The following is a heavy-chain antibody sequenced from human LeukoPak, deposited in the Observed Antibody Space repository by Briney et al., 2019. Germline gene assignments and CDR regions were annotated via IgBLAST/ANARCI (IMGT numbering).Heavy chain of an antibody. CDR2: ISYDGSNK. D-gene: IGHD2-8*01. Sequence: GGSLRLSCAASGFTFTNYVMTWVRQAPGKGLEWVAVISYDGSNKYYADSVKGRFTISRDNSKNTLYLQMNSLRAEDTAVYYCARDLMMGHYYYYYGMDVWGQGTTVTVSS. J-gene: IGHJ6*02. CDR3: ARDLMMGHYYYYYGMDV. CDR1: GFTFTNYV. V-gene: IGHV3-30-3*01.